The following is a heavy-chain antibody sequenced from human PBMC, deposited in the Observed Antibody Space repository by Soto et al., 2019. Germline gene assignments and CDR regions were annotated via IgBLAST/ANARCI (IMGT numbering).Heavy chain of an antibody. D-gene: IGHD2-15*01. CDR1: GLTISNAW. J-gene: IGHJ6*02. Sequence: EVQLVESGGGFIYPGGSLRLSCAASGLTISNAWMNWVLQAPGKGLECVGRIKTNTEGGTTDDAAALKGRFTVSRDDSKTTLYLQMNSLKTADTAVYYCTTGSVEGVWGQGTTVTVSS. CDR2: IKTNTEGGTT. V-gene: IGHV3-15*07. CDR3: TTGSVEGV.